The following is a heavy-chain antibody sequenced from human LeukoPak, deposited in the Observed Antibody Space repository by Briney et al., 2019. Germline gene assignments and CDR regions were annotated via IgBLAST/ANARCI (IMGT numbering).Heavy chain of an antibody. V-gene: IGHV4-34*09. Sequence: SETLSLTCAVYGGSFSGYYWSWIRQPPGKGLEWIGEINHSGSTNYNPSLKSRVTISVDTSKNQFSLKLSSVTAADTAVYYCAREGYGYVSYWGQGTLVTVSS. CDR2: INHSGST. D-gene: IGHD5-18*01. CDR1: GGSFSGYY. CDR3: AREGYGYVSY. J-gene: IGHJ4*02.